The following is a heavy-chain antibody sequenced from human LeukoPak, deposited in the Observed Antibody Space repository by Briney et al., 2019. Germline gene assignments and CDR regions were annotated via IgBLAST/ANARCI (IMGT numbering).Heavy chain of an antibody. D-gene: IGHD6-19*01. CDR3: ARQGIFAAVAGTEDDY. Sequence: EASVKVSCKASGYTFTSYGISWVRQAPGQGLEWMGWISAYNGNTNYAQKLQGRVTMTTDTSTGTAYMELRSLRSDDTAVYYCARQGIFAAVAGTEDDYWGQGTLVTVSS. J-gene: IGHJ4*02. V-gene: IGHV1-18*01. CDR2: ISAYNGNT. CDR1: GYTFTSYG.